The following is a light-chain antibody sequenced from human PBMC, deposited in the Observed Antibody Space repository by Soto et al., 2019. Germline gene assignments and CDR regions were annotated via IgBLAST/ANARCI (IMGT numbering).Light chain of an antibody. CDR1: SSDVGGYNS. Sequence: QSVLTQPASVSGSPGQSITISCTGTSSDVGGYNSVSWYQQHPDKAPKLIIYSVSYRTSAVSDRFSGSKSDKTASLTNSGLSTEDEAAYYCSSSTSSSTYVFGPETKVTVL. CDR3: SSSTSSSTYV. V-gene: IGLV2-14*03. J-gene: IGLJ1*01. CDR2: SVS.